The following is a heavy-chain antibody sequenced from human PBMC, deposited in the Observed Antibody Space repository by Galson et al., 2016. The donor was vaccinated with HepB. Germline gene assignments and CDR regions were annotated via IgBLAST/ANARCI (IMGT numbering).Heavy chain of an antibody. D-gene: IGHD3-9*01. J-gene: IGHJ3*02. CDR1: GFTLSSDA. CDR3: AKEGRDILTGYYNGDAFDI. CDR2: ISASGAGT. Sequence: SLRLSCAASGFTLSSDAMSWVRQAPEKGLEWVSGISASGAGTYYADSVKGRFTISRDNFKNTLYLQMNSLRAEDTAVYYCAKEGRDILTGYYNGDAFDIWGQGTMVTVSS. V-gene: IGHV3-23*01.